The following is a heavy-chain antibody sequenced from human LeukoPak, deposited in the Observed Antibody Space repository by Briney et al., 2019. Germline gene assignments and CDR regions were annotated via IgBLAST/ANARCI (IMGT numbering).Heavy chain of an antibody. J-gene: IGHJ4*02. CDR1: GGSFSNHY. D-gene: IGHD1-14*01. Sequence: SETLSLTCAVYGGSFSNHYWSWIRQPPGKGLEWIGEINHSRSTKYNPSLMSRANISVDTSKNQFSLKLSSVTAADTAVYYCARIPRGRQTAHRGDYWGQGTLVTVSS. CDR2: INHSRST. V-gene: IGHV4-34*01. CDR3: ARIPRGRQTAHRGDY.